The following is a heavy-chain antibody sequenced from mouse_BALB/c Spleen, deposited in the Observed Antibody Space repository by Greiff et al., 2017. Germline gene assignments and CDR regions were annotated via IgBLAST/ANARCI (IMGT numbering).Heavy chain of an antibody. V-gene: IGHV2-6-7*01. CDR1: GFSLTGYG. CDR2: IWGDGST. Sequence: VQGVESGPGLVAPSQSLSITCTVSGFSLTGYGVNWVRQPPGKGLEWLGMIWGDGSTDYNSALKSRLSISKDNSKSQVFLKMNSLQTDDTARYYGARDQGVRRDYYAMDYWGQGTSVTVSS. D-gene: IGHD2-14*01. J-gene: IGHJ4*01. CDR3: ARDQGVRRDYYAMDY.